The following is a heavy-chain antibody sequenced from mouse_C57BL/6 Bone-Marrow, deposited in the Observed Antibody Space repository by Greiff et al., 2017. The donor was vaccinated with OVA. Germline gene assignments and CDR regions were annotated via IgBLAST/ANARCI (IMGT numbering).Heavy chain of an antibody. CDR2: IDPETGGT. CDR3: TRNNYLYYYAMDY. Sequence: QVQLQQSGAELVRPGASVTLSCKASGYTFTDYEMHWVKQTPVHGLEWIGAIDPETGGTASNQKFKGKALLTADKSSSTAYMELHSLTSEDSAVYNCTRNNYLYYYAMDYWGQGTSVTVSS. CDR1: GYTFTDYE. V-gene: IGHV1-15*01. J-gene: IGHJ4*01. D-gene: IGHD1-3*01.